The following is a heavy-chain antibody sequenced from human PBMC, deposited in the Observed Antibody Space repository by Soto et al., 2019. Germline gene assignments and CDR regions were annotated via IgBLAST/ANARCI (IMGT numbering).Heavy chain of an antibody. Sequence: EVQLLDSGGGLVQPGGSLRLSCAASGFTFSNYVMNWVRQAPGKGLDWVSAISASGGSTYYADSVKGRFTISRDNSKNTLYLQMSSLRAEDTAVYYCAKGPLGSGSDLDDWGQGTLVTVSS. CDR2: ISASGGST. D-gene: IGHD5-12*01. J-gene: IGHJ4*02. CDR3: AKGPLGSGSDLDD. CDR1: GFTFSNYV. V-gene: IGHV3-23*01.